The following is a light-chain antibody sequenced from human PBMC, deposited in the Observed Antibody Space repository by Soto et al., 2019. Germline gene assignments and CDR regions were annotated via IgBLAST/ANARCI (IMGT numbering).Light chain of an antibody. CDR1: QTVSSN. CDR2: GAS. J-gene: IGKJ2*01. V-gene: IGKV3-15*01. CDR3: QQYNTWPPYT. Sequence: EIVMTQSPATLSVSPGERATLSCRASQTVSSNLAWYQQKPGQAPRLLIYGASTRATRIPARFSGSGSGTEFTLTISSLQSEDFAVYYCQQYNTWPPYTFGQGTKLEIK.